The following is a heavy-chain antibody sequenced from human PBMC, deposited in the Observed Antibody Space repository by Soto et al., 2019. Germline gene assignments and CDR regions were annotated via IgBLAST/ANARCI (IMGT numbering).Heavy chain of an antibody. D-gene: IGHD6-19*01. CDR3: ARSVEGHFDY. V-gene: IGHV3-48*02. Sequence: EVQLVESGGNLVQPGGSLRLSCAASGFRFSIYSMNWVRQAPGKGLEWSAYITSDTTTIKYADSVKGRFTISRDNDKNLVYLHMNSLRDADTAVYYCARSVEGHFDYWGQGTVVTVSA. J-gene: IGHJ4*02. CDR1: GFRFSIYS. CDR2: ITSDTTTI.